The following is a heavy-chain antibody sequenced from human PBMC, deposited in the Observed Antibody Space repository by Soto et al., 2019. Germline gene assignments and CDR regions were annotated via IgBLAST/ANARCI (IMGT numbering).Heavy chain of an antibody. CDR2: TRNKANSYTT. D-gene: IGHD5-12*01. Sequence: EVQLVESGGGLVQPGGSLRLSCAASGFTFSDDYMDWVRQAPGKGLEWVGRTRNKANSYTTEYAASVKGRFTISRDDSMNSLYRQRNSLKTEDTSVYYCARASGPRGYSGYDKGNYYMDVWGKGTTVIVSS. V-gene: IGHV3-72*01. J-gene: IGHJ6*03. CDR3: ARASGPRGYSGYDKGNYYMDV. CDR1: GFTFSDDY.